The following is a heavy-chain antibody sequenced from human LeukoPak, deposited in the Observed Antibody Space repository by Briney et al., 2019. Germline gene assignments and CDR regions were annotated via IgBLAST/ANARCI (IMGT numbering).Heavy chain of an antibody. V-gene: IGHV4-39*01. D-gene: IGHD1-26*01. J-gene: IGHJ4*02. CDR2: IYYSGST. CDR3: ASRALVGASTVDY. Sequence: SETLSLTCTVSGGSISSSSYYWGWIRQPPGKGLEWIGSIYYSGSTYYNPSLKSRVTISVGTSKNQFSLKLSSVTAADTAVYYCASRALVGASTVDYWGQGTLVTVSS. CDR1: GGSISSSSYY.